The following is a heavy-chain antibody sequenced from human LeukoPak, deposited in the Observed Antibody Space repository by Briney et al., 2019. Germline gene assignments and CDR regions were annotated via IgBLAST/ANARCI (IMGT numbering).Heavy chain of an antibody. CDR2: IYASGST. J-gene: IGHJ4*02. CDR1: GGSISSGNYY. CDR3: ARDVSRWNELDS. Sequence: RPSETLSLTCTVSGGSISSGNYYWTWIRQPAGKGLEWIGRIYASGSTNYNPSLKSRVTISVDASKNHFSLKLTSVTAADTAVYYCARDVSRWNELDSWGQGTLVTVSS. V-gene: IGHV4-61*02. D-gene: IGHD1-1*01.